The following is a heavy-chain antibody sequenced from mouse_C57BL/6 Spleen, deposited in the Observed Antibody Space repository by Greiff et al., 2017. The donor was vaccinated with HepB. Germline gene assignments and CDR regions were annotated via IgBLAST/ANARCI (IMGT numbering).Heavy chain of an antibody. V-gene: IGHV7-1*01. J-gene: IGHJ4*01. D-gene: IGHD2-14*01. CDR3: ARDDGVRRAMDY. CDR1: GFTFSDFY. Sequence: EVKLVESGGGLVQSGRSLRLSCATSGFTFSDFYMEWVRQAPGKGLEWIAASRNKANDYTTEYSASVKGRFIVSRDTSQSILYLQMNALRAEDTAIYYCARDDGVRRAMDYWGQGTSVTVSS. CDR2: SRNKANDYTT.